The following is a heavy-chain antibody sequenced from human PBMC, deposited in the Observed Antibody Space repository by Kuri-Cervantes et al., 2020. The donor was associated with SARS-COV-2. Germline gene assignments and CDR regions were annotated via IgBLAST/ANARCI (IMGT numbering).Heavy chain of an antibody. Sequence: GGSLRLSCAGSGFTFNSYSMNWVRQAPGKGLEWVAYINSGSRTIDYADSVKGRFTISRDNAKNSLYLQMSSLRAEDTAVYYCARDLRLGKSLDYWGQGTLVTVSS. J-gene: IGHJ4*02. CDR3: ARDLRLGKSLDY. D-gene: IGHD7-27*01. V-gene: IGHV3-48*04. CDR2: INSGSRTI. CDR1: GFTFNSYS.